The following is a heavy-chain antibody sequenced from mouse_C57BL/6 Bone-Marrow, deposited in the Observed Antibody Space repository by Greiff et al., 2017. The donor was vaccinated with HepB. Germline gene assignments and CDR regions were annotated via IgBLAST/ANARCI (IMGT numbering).Heavy chain of an antibody. V-gene: IGHV6-3*01. CDR3: TGSPILRYGPYY. CDR1: GFTFSNYW. CDR2: IRLKSDNYAT. Sequence: EVQVVESGGGLVQPGGSMKLSCVASGFTFSNYWMNWVRQSPEKGLEWVAQIRLKSDNYATHYAESVKGRFTISRDDSKSSVYLQMNNLRAEDTGIYYCTGSPILRYGPYYWGQGTTLTVSS. J-gene: IGHJ2*01. D-gene: IGHD1-1*01.